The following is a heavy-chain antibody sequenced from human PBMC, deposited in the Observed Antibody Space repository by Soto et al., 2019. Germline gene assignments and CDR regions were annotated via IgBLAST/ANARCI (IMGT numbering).Heavy chain of an antibody. CDR1: GYTFTGYY. V-gene: IGHV1-2*02. D-gene: IGHD1-1*01. CDR3: ARGRDGDNLDAVY. Sequence: ASVKVSCKASGYTFTGYYMHWVRQAPGRGLEWVGWINPKSCGTNYAQKFQGRVTMTRDTSISNAYMELSRLRSDDTAVYYCARGRDGDNLDAVYWGQGTLVTVSS. CDR2: INPKSCGT. J-gene: IGHJ4*02.